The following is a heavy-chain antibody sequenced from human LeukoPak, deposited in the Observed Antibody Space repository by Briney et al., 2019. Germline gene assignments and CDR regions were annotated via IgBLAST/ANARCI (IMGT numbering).Heavy chain of an antibody. V-gene: IGHV3-66*01. CDR3: ARDNTAMVQY. Sequence: PGGSPRLSCAASGFTVSSNYMSWVRQAPGKGLEWVSVIYSGGSTYYADSVKGRFTISRDNAKNPLYLQMNSLRAEDTAVYYCARDNTAMVQYWGQGTLVTVSS. CDR1: GFTVSSNY. CDR2: IYSGGST. J-gene: IGHJ4*02. D-gene: IGHD5-18*01.